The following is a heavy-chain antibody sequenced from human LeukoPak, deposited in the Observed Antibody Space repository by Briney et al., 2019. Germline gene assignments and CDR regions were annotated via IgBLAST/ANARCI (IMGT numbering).Heavy chain of an antibody. CDR1: GFTLSSYE. Sequence: GGSLRLSCAASGFTLSSYEMNWVRQAPGKGLEWVSYISSSGSTIYYADSVEGRFTISRDNAKNSLYLQMNSLRAEDTAVYYCARKRGYFYYMDVWGKGTTVTVS. J-gene: IGHJ6*03. V-gene: IGHV3-48*03. CDR2: ISSSGSTI. CDR3: ARKRGYFYYMDV.